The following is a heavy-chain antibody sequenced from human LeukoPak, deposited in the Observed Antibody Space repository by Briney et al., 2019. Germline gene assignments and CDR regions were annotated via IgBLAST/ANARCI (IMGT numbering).Heavy chain of an antibody. CDR1: GFMFSSYW. CDR2: IKEDGSEK. CDR3: ARDLVGYVSSLYY. D-gene: IGHD2-8*02. Sequence: GGSLRLSCVASGFMFSSYWMTWVRQAPGKGLEWVANIKEDGSEKYYVDSARGRFTVSRDNAKNSLYLQMNSLRVEDTAVYFCARDLVGYVSSLYYWGQGALVSVSS. V-gene: IGHV3-7*01. J-gene: IGHJ4*02.